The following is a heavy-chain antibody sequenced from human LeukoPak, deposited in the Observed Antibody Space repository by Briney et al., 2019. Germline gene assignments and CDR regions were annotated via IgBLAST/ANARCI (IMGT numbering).Heavy chain of an antibody. J-gene: IGHJ4*02. CDR3: ARDYYDSSGYFRAFDY. CDR2: ISSSSSYI. Sequence: GGSLRLSCAASGFTFSSYSMNWVRQAPGKGLEWVSSISSSSSYIYYAGSVKGRFTISRDNAKNSLYLQMNSLRAEDTAVYYCARDYYDSSGYFRAFDYWGQGTLVTVSS. D-gene: IGHD3-22*01. V-gene: IGHV3-21*01. CDR1: GFTFSSYS.